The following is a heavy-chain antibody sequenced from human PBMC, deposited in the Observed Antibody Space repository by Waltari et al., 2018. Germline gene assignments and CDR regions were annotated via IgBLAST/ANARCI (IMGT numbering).Heavy chain of an antibody. CDR1: GGSISSYY. V-gene: IGHV4-4*07. CDR3: ARDRSYDFWSGYHNYYYYYMDV. J-gene: IGHJ6*03. CDR2: IYTSGST. D-gene: IGHD3-3*01. Sequence: QVRLQESGPGLVKPSETLSLTCTVSGGSISSYYWSWIRQPAGKGLEWIGRIYTSGSTNYNPSLKSRVTMSVDTSKNQFSLKLSAVTAADTAVYYCARDRSYDFWSGYHNYYYYYMDVWGKGTTVTVSS.